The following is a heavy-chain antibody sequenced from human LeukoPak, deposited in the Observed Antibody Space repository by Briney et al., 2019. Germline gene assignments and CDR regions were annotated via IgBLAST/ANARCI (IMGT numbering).Heavy chain of an antibody. CDR1: GYTFTGYY. D-gene: IGHD2-2*01. V-gene: IGHV1-2*02. CDR3: AREIVVVPAAKNFYNWFDP. J-gene: IGHJ5*02. CDR2: INPNSGGT. Sequence: GASVKVSCKASGYTFTGYYMHWVRQAPGQGLDWMGWINPNSGGTNYAQKFQGRVTMTRDTSISTAYMELSRLRSDDTAVYYCAREIVVVPAAKNFYNWFDPWGQGTLVTVSS.